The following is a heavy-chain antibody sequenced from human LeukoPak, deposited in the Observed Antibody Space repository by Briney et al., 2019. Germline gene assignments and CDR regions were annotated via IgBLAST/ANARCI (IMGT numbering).Heavy chain of an antibody. Sequence: PGGSLRLSCAASGFTFSSYAMSWVRQAPGKGLEWVSAISGRGGSTYYADSVKGRFTISRDNSKNTLYLQMNSLRAEDTAVYYCAKDRATMVRGTDMDVWGKGTTVTVSS. J-gene: IGHJ6*03. CDR3: AKDRATMVRGTDMDV. CDR2: ISGRGGST. CDR1: GFTFSSYA. V-gene: IGHV3-23*01. D-gene: IGHD3-10*01.